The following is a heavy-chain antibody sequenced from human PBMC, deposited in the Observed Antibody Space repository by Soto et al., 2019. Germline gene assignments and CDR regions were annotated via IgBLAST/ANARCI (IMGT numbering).Heavy chain of an antibody. J-gene: IGHJ4*02. CDR2: LSNNGGTT. D-gene: IGHD5-12*01. V-gene: IGHV3-23*01. Sequence: GGSLRLSCAASGFTFSSYAMSWGRQAPGKGLEWVSTLSNNGGTTYYAGSVKGRFTISRDNSKNTLYLQMNSLRAEDTAVYYCAKIYPTNTEKFDYWGQGTLVTVSS. CDR1: GFTFSSYA. CDR3: AKIYPTNTEKFDY.